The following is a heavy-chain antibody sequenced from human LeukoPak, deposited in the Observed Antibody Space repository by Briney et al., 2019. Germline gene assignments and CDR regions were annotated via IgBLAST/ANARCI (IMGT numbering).Heavy chain of an antibody. J-gene: IGHJ4*02. V-gene: IGHV3-53*01. Sequence: GGSLRLSCAASGVSVNNDYFNWVRQAPGKGLEWIAVIYRDGTIYYADSVKGRFTISRENSKNTLYLQMNSLRAEDTAVYYCAKDSAKKYDDYWGQGTLVTVSS. D-gene: IGHD2/OR15-2a*01. CDR2: IYRDGTI. CDR1: GVSVNNDY. CDR3: AKDSAKKYDDY.